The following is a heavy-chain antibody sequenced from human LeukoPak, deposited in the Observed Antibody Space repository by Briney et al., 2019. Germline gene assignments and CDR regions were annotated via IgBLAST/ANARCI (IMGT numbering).Heavy chain of an antibody. CDR2: ISSRSSTI. Sequence: GGSLRLSCAASGFTFGTYSMTWVRQAPGKGLEWVSYISSRSSTIYYVDSVKGRFTISRDNAKNSLYLQMNSLRAEDTAVYYCARDLDTYYGMDVWGQGTTVTVSS. J-gene: IGHJ6*02. CDR1: GFTFGTYS. V-gene: IGHV3-48*01. D-gene: IGHD5-18*01. CDR3: ARDLDTYYGMDV.